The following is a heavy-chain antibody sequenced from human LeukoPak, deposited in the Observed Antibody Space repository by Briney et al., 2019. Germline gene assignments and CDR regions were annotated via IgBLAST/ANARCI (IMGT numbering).Heavy chain of an antibody. CDR1: GGSISSYY. V-gene: IGHV4-59*01. Sequence: SETLSLTCTVSGGSISSYYWSWIRQPPGKGLEWIGYIYYSGSTNYNPSLKSRVTISVDTSKNQFSLKLSSVTAADTAVYYCARRRLLGLGYFDLWGRGTLVTVSS. D-gene: IGHD3-22*01. J-gene: IGHJ2*01. CDR3: ARRRLLGLGYFDL. CDR2: IYYSGST.